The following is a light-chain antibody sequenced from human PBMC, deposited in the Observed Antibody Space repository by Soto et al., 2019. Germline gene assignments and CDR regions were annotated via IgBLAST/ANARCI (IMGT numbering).Light chain of an antibody. Sequence: VMTQSPLSLPVTPGEPASISCRSSQSLLHSKRYNYLDWYLQKPGQSPQLLIYLGSYRASGVPDRFSGSGSGTDFTLKISRVEAEDVGVYYCMQALQSVTFGQGTRLEIK. CDR3: MQALQSVT. J-gene: IGKJ5*01. CDR2: LGS. V-gene: IGKV2-28*01. CDR1: QSLLHSKRYNY.